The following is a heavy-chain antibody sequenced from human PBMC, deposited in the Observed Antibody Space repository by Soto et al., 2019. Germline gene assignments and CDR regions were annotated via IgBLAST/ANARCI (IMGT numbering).Heavy chain of an antibody. CDR3: ARTRFGAVAGT. V-gene: IGHV1-8*01. Sequence: QVQLVQSGAEVKKPGASVKVSCKTSGYTFTSYDIHWVRQATGQGPEWMGWMNPNSGNTVYAQKFQGRITMTRNTSMSTAYMELSSLSPEATTVYYCARTRFGAVAGTWGQGTLVTVSS. J-gene: IGHJ5*02. D-gene: IGHD6-19*01. CDR2: MNPNSGNT. CDR1: GYTFTSYD.